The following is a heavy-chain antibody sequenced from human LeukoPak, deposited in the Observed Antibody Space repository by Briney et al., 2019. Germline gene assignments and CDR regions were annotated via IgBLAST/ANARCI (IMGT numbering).Heavy chain of an antibody. V-gene: IGHV4-4*07. CDR3: ARGSDTRGFDY. CDR2: IYTSGST. D-gene: IGHD2-2*02. Sequence: TSETLSLTCTVSGGSISSYYWSWIRQPAGKGLEWIGRIYTSGSTNYNPSLKSRVTISVDTSKNQFSLKLSSVTAADTAVYYCARGSDTRGFDYWGQGTLVTVSS. CDR1: GGSISSYY. J-gene: IGHJ4*02.